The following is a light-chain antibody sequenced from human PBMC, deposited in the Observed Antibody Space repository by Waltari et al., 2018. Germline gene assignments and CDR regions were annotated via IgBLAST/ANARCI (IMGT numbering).Light chain of an antibody. CDR1: QSVSSN. CDR3: QQYNNWPVMYT. V-gene: IGKV3-15*01. J-gene: IGKJ2*01. Sequence: EIVMTQSPATLSVSPGERATLSCRASQSVSSNLAGYQQKPGQAPRLLIYGASTRATGIPARFSGSGSGTEFTLTISSLQSEDFAVYYCQQYNNWPVMYTFGQGTKLEIK. CDR2: GAS.